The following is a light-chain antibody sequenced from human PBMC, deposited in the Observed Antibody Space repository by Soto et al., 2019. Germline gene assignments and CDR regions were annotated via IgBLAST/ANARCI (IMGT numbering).Light chain of an antibody. J-gene: IGKJ4*01. CDR2: GAS. CDR1: QSVSSN. Sequence: EIVMTQSPATLSVSPGERATLSCRASQSVSSNLAWYQQKPGQAPRLLIYGASTRATGIPDRFGGSGSGTDFTLTISRLEPEDFAVYYCQQFSSYPLTFGGGTKVDIK. V-gene: IGKV3D-15*01. CDR3: QQFSSYPLT.